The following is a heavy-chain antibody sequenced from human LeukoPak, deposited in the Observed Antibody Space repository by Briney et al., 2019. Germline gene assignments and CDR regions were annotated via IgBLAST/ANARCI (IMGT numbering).Heavy chain of an antibody. CDR2: IRSDGSIK. CDR3: AKDVPAAYFDY. Sequence: GGSLRLSCAASGFTFSSYAMHWVRQAPGKGLEWVAFIRSDGSIKYYADSVKGRFTISRDNSKNTLYLQMNSLRAEDTAVYFCAKDVPAAYFDYWGQGILVTVSS. J-gene: IGHJ4*02. CDR1: GFTFSSYA. V-gene: IGHV3-30*02. D-gene: IGHD2-2*01.